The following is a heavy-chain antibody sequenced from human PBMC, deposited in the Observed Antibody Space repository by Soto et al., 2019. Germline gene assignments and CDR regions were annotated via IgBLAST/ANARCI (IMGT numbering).Heavy chain of an antibody. J-gene: IGHJ6*02. CDR1: GDSVSSNSAA. CDR3: ARENSSSWWWAAYYDYGMDV. CDR2: TYYRSKWYN. V-gene: IGHV6-1*01. Sequence: SQTLSLTCVISGDSVSSNSAAWNWIRQSPSRGLEWLGRTYYRSKWYNDYAVSVKSRITINPDTSKNQFSLQLNSVTPEDTAVYYCARENSSSWWWAAYYDYGMDVWGQGTTVTVSS. D-gene: IGHD6-13*01.